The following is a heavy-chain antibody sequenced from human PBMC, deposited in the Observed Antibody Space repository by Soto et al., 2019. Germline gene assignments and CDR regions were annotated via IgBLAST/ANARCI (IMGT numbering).Heavy chain of an antibody. CDR3: ARLHCHSPNCVPLDP. CDR2: TYYRSKWYN. J-gene: IGHJ5*02. CDR1: GNSVFSNDAT. V-gene: IGHV6-1*01. D-gene: IGHD2-2*01. Sequence: SQTFSLTCVISGNSVFSNDATWDWIRQSPSRGLEWLGRTYYRSKWYNDYAVSVKSRITINPDTSKKQLSLRLSSVTAADTAVYYCARLHCHSPNCVPLDPCGQGTLVTVSS.